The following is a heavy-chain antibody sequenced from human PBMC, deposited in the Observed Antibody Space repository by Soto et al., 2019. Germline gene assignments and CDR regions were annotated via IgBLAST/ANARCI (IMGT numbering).Heavy chain of an antibody. V-gene: IGHV3-13*01. D-gene: IGHD6-19*01. CDR1: GFTFSSYD. Sequence: PXXSLRLSYAASGFTFSSYDMHWVRQATGKGLEWVSAIGTAGDTYYPGSVKGRFTISRENAKNSLYLQMNSLRARDTAVYYCARADPPFSSGPFYRVWGKGTTVTVSS. CDR2: IGTAGDT. J-gene: IGHJ6*04. CDR3: ARADPPFSSGPFYRV.